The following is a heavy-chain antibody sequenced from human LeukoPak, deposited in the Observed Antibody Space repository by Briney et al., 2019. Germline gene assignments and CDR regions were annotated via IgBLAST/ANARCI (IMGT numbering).Heavy chain of an antibody. J-gene: IGHJ1*01. CDR3: TTDKYYYDSSGYYLPEYFQH. Sequence: PGGSLRLSCAASGFTFSSYSMSWVRQAPGKGLEWVGRIKSKTDGGTTDYAAPVKGRFTISRDDSKNTLYLQMNSLKTEDTAVYYCTTDKYYYDSSGYYLPEYFQHWGQGTLVTVSS. V-gene: IGHV3-15*01. CDR1: GFTFSSYS. CDR2: IKSKTDGGTT. D-gene: IGHD3-22*01.